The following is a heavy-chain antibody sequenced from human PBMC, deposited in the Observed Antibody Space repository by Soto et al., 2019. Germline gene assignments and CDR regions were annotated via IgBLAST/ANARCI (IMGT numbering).Heavy chain of an antibody. CDR1: GFTFSNYV. D-gene: IGHD1-26*01. Sequence: EVQLLDSGGGLVQPGGSLRLSCAASGFTFSNYVMNWVRQAPGKGLDWVSAISASGGSTYYADSVKGRFTISRDNSKNTLYLQMSSLRDEDTAVYYCAKGPRGSVSDLDYWGQGTLVTVSS. CDR2: ISASGGST. V-gene: IGHV3-23*01. J-gene: IGHJ4*02. CDR3: AKGPRGSVSDLDY.